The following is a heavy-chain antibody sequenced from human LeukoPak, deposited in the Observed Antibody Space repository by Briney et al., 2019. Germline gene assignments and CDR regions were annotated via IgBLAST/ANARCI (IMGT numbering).Heavy chain of an antibody. V-gene: IGHV1-2*02. CDR3: ARGRIAVARCAFDI. D-gene: IGHD6-19*01. Sequence: GASVKVSCKASGYTFTMFYTHWVRQAPGQGLEWMGWINPNSGGTNYAQKFQGRVTMTRDTSISTAHMELSRLRSDDTAVYYCARGRIAVARCAFDIWGQGTMVTVSS. CDR1: GYTFTMFY. J-gene: IGHJ3*02. CDR2: INPNSGGT.